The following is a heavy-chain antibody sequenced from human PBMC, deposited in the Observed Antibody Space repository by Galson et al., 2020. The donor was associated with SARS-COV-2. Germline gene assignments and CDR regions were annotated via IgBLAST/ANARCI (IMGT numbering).Heavy chain of an antibody. Sequence: SEPLSLTCAVSGYSVSTTNYWGWVRLAPGKGLEWIGSIYPNGRTYYNPSLDSRVTISVDTSRNQFSLTLASVTAADTAFYYCARQGVNMIVLVTVPGWFFDLWGRGTLVTVSS. V-gene: IGHV4-38-2*01. CDR1: GYSVSTTNY. CDR3: ARQGVNMIVLVTVPGWFFDL. CDR2: IYPNGRT. D-gene: IGHD2-21*02. J-gene: IGHJ2*01.